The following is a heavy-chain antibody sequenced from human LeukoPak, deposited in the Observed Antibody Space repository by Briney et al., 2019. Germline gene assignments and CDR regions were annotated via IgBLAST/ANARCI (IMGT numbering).Heavy chain of an antibody. CDR1: GYTFTSYG. Sequence: ASVKVSCKASGYTFTSYGISWVRQAPGQGLEWMGWISAYNGNTNYAQKLQGRVTMTTDTSTSTAYMELRGLRSDDTAVYYCARVGYYDFWSGYRPSGAYYYGMDVWGQGTTVTVSS. J-gene: IGHJ6*02. CDR3: ARVGYYDFWSGYRPSGAYYYGMDV. CDR2: ISAYNGNT. V-gene: IGHV1-18*01. D-gene: IGHD3-3*01.